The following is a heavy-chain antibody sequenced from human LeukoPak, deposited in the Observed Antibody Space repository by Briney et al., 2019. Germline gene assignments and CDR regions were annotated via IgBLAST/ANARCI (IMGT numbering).Heavy chain of an antibody. CDR3: AREGYCSGGSCYDYYYGMDV. D-gene: IGHD2-15*01. V-gene: IGHV3-48*02. Sequence: GGSLRLSCAASGFTFSSYSMNWVRQAPGKGLEWVSYISSSSTIYYADSVKGRFTISRDNAKNSLYLQMNSLRDEDTAVYYCAREGYCSGGSCYDYYYGMDVWGQGTTVTVSS. CDR2: ISSSSTI. J-gene: IGHJ6*02. CDR1: GFTFSSYS.